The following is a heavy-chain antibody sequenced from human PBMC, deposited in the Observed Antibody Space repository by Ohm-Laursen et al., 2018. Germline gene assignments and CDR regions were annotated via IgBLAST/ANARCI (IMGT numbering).Heavy chain of an antibody. Sequence: SLRLSCSASGFTFSSYGMHWVRQAPGKGLEWVAVISYDGSNKYYADSVKGRFTTSRDNSKNTLYLQMNSLRAEDTAVYYCAKDQYYDFLWGTFDYWGQGTLVTVSS. D-gene: IGHD3-3*01. V-gene: IGHV3-30*18. CDR2: ISYDGSNK. J-gene: IGHJ4*02. CDR3: AKDQYYDFLWGTFDY. CDR1: GFTFSSYG.